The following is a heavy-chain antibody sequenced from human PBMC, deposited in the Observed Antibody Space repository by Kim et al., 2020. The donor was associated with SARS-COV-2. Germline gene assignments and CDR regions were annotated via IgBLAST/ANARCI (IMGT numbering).Heavy chain of an antibody. Sequence: GGSLRLSCSASGFTFSSYAMHWVRQAPGKGLEYVSAISSNGGSTYYADSVKGRFTISRDNSKNTLYLQMSSLGAEDTAVYYCVKGGIYDIAVAGNYYYYGMDVWGQGTTVTVSS. CDR1: GFTFSSYA. J-gene: IGHJ6*02. CDR2: ISSNGGST. CDR3: VKGGIYDIAVAGNYYYYGMDV. D-gene: IGHD6-13*01. V-gene: IGHV3-64D*06.